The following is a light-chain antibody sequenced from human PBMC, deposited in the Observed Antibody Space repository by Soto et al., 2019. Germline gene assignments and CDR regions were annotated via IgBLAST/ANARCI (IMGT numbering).Light chain of an antibody. V-gene: IGKV3-15*01. CDR2: GAS. J-gene: IGKJ1*01. CDR1: QSVSSN. Sequence: MVMTQSPATQSVSPGERATLSCRASQSVSSNLAWYQQKPGQAPRLLIYGASTRATGVPARFSGSGSGTEFTLTISSLQSEDFAVYHCQHYNSWPRTFGQGTKVESK. CDR3: QHYNSWPRT.